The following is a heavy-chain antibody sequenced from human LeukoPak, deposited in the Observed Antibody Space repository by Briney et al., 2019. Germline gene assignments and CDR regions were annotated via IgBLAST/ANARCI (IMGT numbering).Heavy chain of an antibody. CDR1: GGSFSGYY. CDR3: ARGRSMVVINYYYYDMDV. J-gene: IGHJ6*02. Sequence: SETLSLTCAVYGGSFSGYYWSWIRQPPGKGLEWIGEINHSGSTNYNPSLKSRVTISVDTSKNQFSLKLSSVTAADTAVYSCARGRSMVVINYYYYDMDVWGQGTTVTVSS. CDR2: INHSGST. D-gene: IGHD3-22*01. V-gene: IGHV4-34*01.